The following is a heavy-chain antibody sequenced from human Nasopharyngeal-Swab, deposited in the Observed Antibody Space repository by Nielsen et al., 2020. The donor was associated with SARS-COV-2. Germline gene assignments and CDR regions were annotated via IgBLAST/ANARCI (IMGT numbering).Heavy chain of an antibody. CDR3: ARDGLDYDFWSAYFMDV. CDR2: ISSSTTYI. D-gene: IGHD3-3*01. CDR1: GFTFSTYN. V-gene: IGHV3-21*01. Sequence: LKISCAASGFTFSTYNMNWVRQAPGKGLEWVSSISSSTTYIYYADSVKGRFTISRDNAKNSLYLQMNSLRAEDTAVYYCARDGLDYDFWSAYFMDVWGQGTTVTVSS. J-gene: IGHJ6*02.